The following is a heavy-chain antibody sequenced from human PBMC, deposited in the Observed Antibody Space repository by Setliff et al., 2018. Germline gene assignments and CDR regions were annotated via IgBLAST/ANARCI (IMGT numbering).Heavy chain of an antibody. CDR2: IYHSGST. CDR3: ARDRQYCSSPTCYSSYFYYYGMDV. D-gene: IGHD2-2*02. J-gene: IGHJ6*02. V-gene: IGHV4-34*01. Sequence: PSETLSLTCAIYGQSFSDYYWSWVRQPPGKGLEWIGEIYHSGSTNYNPSLMSRVTISVDTSKNQFSLKLSSVTAADTAVYYCARDRQYCSSPTCYSSYFYYYGMDVWGQGTTVTVSS. CDR1: GQSFSDYY.